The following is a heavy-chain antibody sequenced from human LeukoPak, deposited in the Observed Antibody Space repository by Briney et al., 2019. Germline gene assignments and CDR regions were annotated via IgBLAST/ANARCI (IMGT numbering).Heavy chain of an antibody. CDR3: AKTPAWGGWFAVLQDYFAS. CDR2: ISGSGSGT. D-gene: IGHD3-10*01. J-gene: IGHJ4*02. Sequence: GGSLRLSCSASGVTVSNCAMSWVRQVPGKGLEWVSRISGSGSGTYYADSVKGRFTVSRDNAKNTLYLRMNSLRAEDTAVYYWAKTPAWGGWFAVLQDYFASGGQGILVTVSS. CDR1: GVTVSNCA. V-gene: IGHV3-23*01.